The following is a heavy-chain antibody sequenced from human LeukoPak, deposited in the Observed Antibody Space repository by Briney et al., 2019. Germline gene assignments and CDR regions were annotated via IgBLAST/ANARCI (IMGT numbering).Heavy chain of an antibody. CDR1: GVSISTSY. J-gene: IGHJ4*02. D-gene: IGHD4-17*01. CDR3: RRGTVTTANFDC. Sequence: SETLSLTCSVSGVSISTSYWSWIRQPPGKGLEWIGYIHYSGDTNYNPSLKSRVTMSADTSKNQFSLTLSSVTAADAAVYYCRRGTVTTANFDCCGQGTLVTVSS. CDR2: IHYSGDT. V-gene: IGHV4-59*01.